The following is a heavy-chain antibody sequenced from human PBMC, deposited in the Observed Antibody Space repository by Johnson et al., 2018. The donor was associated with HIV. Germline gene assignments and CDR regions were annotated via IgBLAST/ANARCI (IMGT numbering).Heavy chain of an antibody. D-gene: IGHD2-15*01. V-gene: IGHV3-30*03. CDR2: ISYDGSNK. J-gene: IGHJ3*02. Sequence: QLVESGGGVVQPGMSLRLSYADSGFTFSRENMHWVRQAPDKGLHWVAVISYDGSNKYYADSVKGRFTISRDNSKNTLYLQMNSMRAEDTAVYYCATPQEGYSAFDIWGQGTMVTVSS. CDR3: ATPQEGYSAFDI. CDR1: GFTFSREN.